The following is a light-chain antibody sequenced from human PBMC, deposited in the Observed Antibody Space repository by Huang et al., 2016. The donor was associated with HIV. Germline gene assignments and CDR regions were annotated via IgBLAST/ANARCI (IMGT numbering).Light chain of an antibody. CDR3: QQYGSSPKT. CDR2: GAS. CDR1: QSVSSSY. J-gene: IGKJ1*01. Sequence: EIVLTPSPGTLSLSPGERATLSCRASQSVSSSYLAWDQQKPGQAPRLLIYGASSRATGIPDRFSGSGSGTDFTLTISRLEPEDFAVYYCQQYGSSPKTFGQGTKVEIK. V-gene: IGKV3-20*01.